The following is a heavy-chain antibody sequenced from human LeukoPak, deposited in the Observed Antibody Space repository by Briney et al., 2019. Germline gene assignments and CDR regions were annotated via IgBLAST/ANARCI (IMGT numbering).Heavy chain of an antibody. V-gene: IGHV3-7*01. D-gene: IGHD6-19*01. Sequence: GGSLRLSCAASGFNFDDSWMTWVRQAPGKGLEWVANIKNDGTEKYYADFVKGRFAISRDNVESFLFLQMDSLRADDTAVYYCVRISTAVAGADYWGQGTLLTVSS. CDR3: VRISTAVAGADY. CDR1: GFNFDDSW. CDR2: IKNDGTEK. J-gene: IGHJ4*02.